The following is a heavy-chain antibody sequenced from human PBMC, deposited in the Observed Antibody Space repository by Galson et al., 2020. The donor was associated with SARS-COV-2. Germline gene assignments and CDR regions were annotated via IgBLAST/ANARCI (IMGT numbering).Heavy chain of an antibody. D-gene: IGHD2-2*01. CDR2: INAYNGNT. J-gene: IGHJ4*02. Sequence: ASVKVSCKASGYSFSKFGISWVRQAPGQGREWMGWINAYNGNTNYPQKLQGRPTMTTDTATSTAYMELRSLRSDDTAVYYCPRDVPVSAAPLGDYWGQGTLVTVSS. CDR3: PRDVPVSAAPLGDY. V-gene: IGHV1-18*01. CDR1: GYSFSKFG.